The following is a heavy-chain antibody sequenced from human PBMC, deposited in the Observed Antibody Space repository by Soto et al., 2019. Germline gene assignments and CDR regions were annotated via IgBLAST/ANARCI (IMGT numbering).Heavy chain of an antibody. CDR3: ATLPPRFVVVFKEIHT. CDR2: IYHSGIT. D-gene: IGHD2-21*01. J-gene: IGHJ5*02. V-gene: IGHV4-4*02. CDR1: GGSISRSYW. Sequence: SETLSLTCAVSGGSISRSYWWTWVRQAPGKGLQWIGEIYHSGITNYNPSLRSRVSMSVDKSNNEFSLSLTSVTAADTAVYYCATLPPRFVVVFKEIHTWGQGILVTVSS.